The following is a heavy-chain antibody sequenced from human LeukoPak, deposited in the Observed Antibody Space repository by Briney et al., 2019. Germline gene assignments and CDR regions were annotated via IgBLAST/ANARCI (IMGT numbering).Heavy chain of an antibody. CDR3: ARSRGGGYNSHYFDY. CDR2: ISSSSSYI. J-gene: IGHJ4*02. Sequence: PGGSLRLSCAASGFTFSSYSMNWVRQAPGKGLEWVSSISSSSSYIYYADSVKGRFTISRDNAKNSLYLQMNSLRAEDTAVYYCARSRGGGYNSHYFDYWGQGTLVTVSS. CDR1: GFTFSSYS. D-gene: IGHD5-24*01. V-gene: IGHV3-21*01.